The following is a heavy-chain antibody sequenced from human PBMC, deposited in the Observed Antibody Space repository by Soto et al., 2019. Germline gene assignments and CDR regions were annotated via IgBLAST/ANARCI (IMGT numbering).Heavy chain of an antibody. CDR1: GFTFSSYS. V-gene: IGHV3-21*01. Sequence: GGSLRLSCAASGFTFSSYSMNWVRQAPGKGLEWVSSISSSSSYIYYADSVKGRFTISRDNAKNSLYLQMNSLRAEDTAVYYCARVDSSSWYSPGDEYFQHWGQGTLVTVSS. CDR3: ARVDSSSWYSPGDEYFQH. J-gene: IGHJ1*01. D-gene: IGHD6-13*01. CDR2: ISSSSSYI.